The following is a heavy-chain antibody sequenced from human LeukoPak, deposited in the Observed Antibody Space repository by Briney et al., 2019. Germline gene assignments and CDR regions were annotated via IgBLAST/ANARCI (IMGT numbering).Heavy chain of an antibody. D-gene: IGHD6-19*01. CDR2: INPSGGSA. CDR1: GYTFTSYY. V-gene: IGHV1-46*01. J-gene: IGHJ4*02. CDR3: ARIDSSGRDY. Sequence: GVSVKVSCKASGYTFTSYYMHWVRQAPGQGLEWMGIINPSGGSASYAQKFQGRVTMTRDTSTSTVYMELSSLRSEDTAVYYCARIDSSGRDYWGQGTLVTVSS.